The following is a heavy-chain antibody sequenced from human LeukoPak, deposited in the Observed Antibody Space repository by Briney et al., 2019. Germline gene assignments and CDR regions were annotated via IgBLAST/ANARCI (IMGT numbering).Heavy chain of an antibody. J-gene: IGHJ4*02. Sequence: SETLSLTCTVSGGSISSYYWSWIRQPPGKGLEWIGYIYYIGTTNYNPSLKSRVTISVDTSKNQFSLKLSSVTAADTAVYYCARHRPELPFEYWGQGTLVTVSS. CDR2: IYYIGTT. D-gene: IGHD1-7*01. CDR3: ARHRPELPFEY. CDR1: GGSISSYY. V-gene: IGHV4-59*08.